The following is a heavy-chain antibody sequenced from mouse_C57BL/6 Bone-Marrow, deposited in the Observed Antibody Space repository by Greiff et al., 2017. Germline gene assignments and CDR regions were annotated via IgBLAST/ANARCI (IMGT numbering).Heavy chain of an antibody. CDR1: GYAFSSYW. CDR2: IYPGDGDT. Sequence: QVQLQQSGAELVKPGASVKISCKASGYAFSSYWMNWVKQRPGKGLEWIGQIYPGDGDTNYNGKFKGKATLTADKSSSTAYMQLSSLTSEDSAVYFCARSYYGSIPFAYRGQGSLVTVSA. V-gene: IGHV1-80*01. J-gene: IGHJ3*01. D-gene: IGHD1-1*01. CDR3: ARSYYGSIPFAY.